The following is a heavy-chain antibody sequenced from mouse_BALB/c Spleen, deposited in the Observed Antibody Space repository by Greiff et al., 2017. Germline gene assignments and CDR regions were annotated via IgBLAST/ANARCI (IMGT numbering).Heavy chain of an antibody. D-gene: IGHD2-10*02. CDR3: ARVGYGNYYFDY. CDR2: IWAGGST. Sequence: QVQLKESGPGMVAPSQSLSITCTVSGFSLTSYGVHWVRQPPGKALEWLGVIWAGGSTNYNSALMSRLSISKDNSKSQVFLKMNSLQTDDTAMYYCARVGYGNYYFDYWGQGTTLTVSS. V-gene: IGHV2-9*02. J-gene: IGHJ2*01. CDR1: GFSLTSYG.